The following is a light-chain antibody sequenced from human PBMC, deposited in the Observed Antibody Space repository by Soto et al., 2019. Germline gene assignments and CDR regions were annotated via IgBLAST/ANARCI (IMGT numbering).Light chain of an antibody. V-gene: IGKV1-5*01. J-gene: IGKJ1*01. Sequence: DIQITQSPSSLSASVGDRVTITCRASQDINRWLAWYQQKPGKAPKILIYNADTLESGVPSRFSGSGYGTEFILTTSSLQPEDFATYYCQQFSLYWAFGQGTKVDI. CDR1: QDINRW. CDR2: NAD. CDR3: QQFSLYWA.